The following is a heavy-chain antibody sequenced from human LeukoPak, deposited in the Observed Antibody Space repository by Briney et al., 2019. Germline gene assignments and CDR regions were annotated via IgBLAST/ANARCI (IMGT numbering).Heavy chain of an antibody. J-gene: IGHJ4*02. Sequence: SETLSLTCTVSGGSISSSSHSWGWIRQPPGKGLEWIGSMYYSGGTYYKSPLKSRVTISIDTSKNQFSLKLNSVTAADTAVYYRARLVRYCSTNSCYPFDYWGQGTLVTVSS. D-gene: IGHD2-2*01. V-gene: IGHV4-39*01. CDR2: MYYSGGT. CDR1: GGSISSSSHS. CDR3: ARLVRYCSTNSCYPFDY.